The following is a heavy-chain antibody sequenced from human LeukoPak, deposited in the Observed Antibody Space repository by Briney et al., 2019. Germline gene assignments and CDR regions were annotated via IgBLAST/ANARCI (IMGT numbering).Heavy chain of an antibody. D-gene: IGHD4-17*01. CDR3: ARHGNWFYGDYGYYYYYMDV. V-gene: IGHV4-39*01. J-gene: IGHJ6*03. CDR2: IDYSGNT. CDR1: GGSISSSGYC. Sequence: SETLSLTCTVSGGSISSSGYCWGWIRQPPGKGLEWIGSIDYSGNTNYNPSLKSRVTIAVDMSKNQFSLKLSSVTAADTAVYYCARHGNWFYGDYGYYYYYMDVWGKGTTVTISS.